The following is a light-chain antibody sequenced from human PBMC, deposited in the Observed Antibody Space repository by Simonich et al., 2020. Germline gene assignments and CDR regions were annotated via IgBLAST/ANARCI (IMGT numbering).Light chain of an antibody. CDR2: EVS. Sequence: DIVMTQSPLSLPVTPGEPASISCRSSQSLLHSNGYNYVYWYLQKPGQSPQLLIYEVSNRFSGVPDRFSGSGSGTDFTLKIRRVEAEDVGVYYCMQSIQLPRTFGQGTKVEIK. CDR3: MQSIQLPRT. CDR1: QSLLHSNGYNY. V-gene: IGKV2D-29*02. J-gene: IGKJ1*01.